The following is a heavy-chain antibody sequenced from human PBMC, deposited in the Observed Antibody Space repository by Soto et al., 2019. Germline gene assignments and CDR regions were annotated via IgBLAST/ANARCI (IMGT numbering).Heavy chain of an antibody. D-gene: IGHD3-22*01. CDR2: INPNSGGT. V-gene: IGHV1-2*04. CDR1: GYTFTRYY. CDR3: ARGTNLYYYDSSGHPPDY. J-gene: IGHJ4*02. Sequence: QVQLVQTGAEVKKPGASVKVSCKASGYTFTRYYMHWARQAPGQGLERMGWINPNSGGTNYAQKFQGWVTMTRDTSISRAYMELSRLRSDDTAVYYCARGTNLYYYDSSGHPPDYWGQGTLVTVSS.